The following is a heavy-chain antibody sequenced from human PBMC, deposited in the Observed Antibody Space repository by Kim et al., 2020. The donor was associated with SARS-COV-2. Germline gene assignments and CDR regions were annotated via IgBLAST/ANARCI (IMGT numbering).Heavy chain of an antibody. V-gene: IGHV3-30*18. CDR2: ISYDGSNK. Sequence: GGSLRLSCAASGFTFSSYGMHWVRQAPGKGLEWVAVISYDGSNKYYADSVKGRFTISRDNSKNTLYLQMNSLRAEDTAVYYCAKAGVWAKGYSSGWDDY. CDR1: GFTFSSYG. J-gene: IGHJ4*01. CDR3: AKAGVWAKGYSSGWDDY. D-gene: IGHD6-19*01.